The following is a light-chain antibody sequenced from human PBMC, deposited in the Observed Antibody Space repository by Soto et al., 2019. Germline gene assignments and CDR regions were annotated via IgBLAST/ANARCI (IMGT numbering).Light chain of an antibody. Sequence: SYELTQPPSVSVSPGQTATITCSGDDLGDKYTSWYQQKPGQSPVLVIYLDTKRPSGIPERFSGSNSGNTATLTISGTQAMDEADYYCQAWVSSTVVFGGGTKLTVL. CDR2: LDT. CDR1: DLGDKY. J-gene: IGLJ3*02. CDR3: QAWVSSTVV. V-gene: IGLV3-1*01.